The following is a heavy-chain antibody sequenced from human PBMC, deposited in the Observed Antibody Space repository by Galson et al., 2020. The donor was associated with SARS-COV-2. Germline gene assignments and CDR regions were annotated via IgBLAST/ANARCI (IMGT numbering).Heavy chain of an antibody. J-gene: IGHJ6*02. CDR3: AREGLSVVRLGELSLSGWFYYYGMDV. CDR2: IKQDGSEK. CDR1: GFTFSSYW. Sequence: GGSLRLSCAASGFTFSSYWMSWVRQAPGKGLEWVANIKQDGSEKYYVDSVKGRFTISRDNAKNSLYLQMNSLRAEDTAVYYCAREGLSVVRLGELSLSGWFYYYGMDVWCQGTTVTVSS. V-gene: IGHV3-7*03. D-gene: IGHD3-16*02.